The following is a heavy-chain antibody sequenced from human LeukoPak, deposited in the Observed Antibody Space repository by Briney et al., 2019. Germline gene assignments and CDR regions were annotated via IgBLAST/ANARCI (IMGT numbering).Heavy chain of an antibody. D-gene: IGHD3-22*01. CDR1: GYTFTNYG. J-gene: IGHJ4*02. V-gene: IGHV1-18*01. CDR3: ARDDYYDSSGYSETFDY. Sequence: ASVKVSCKASGYTFTNYGFSWVRQAPGQGLEWMGWISVYSGNTNYAQKLQGRVTMTTDTSTSTAYMELRSLRSDDTAVYYCARDDYYDSSGYSETFDYWGQGTLVTVSS. CDR2: ISVYSGNT.